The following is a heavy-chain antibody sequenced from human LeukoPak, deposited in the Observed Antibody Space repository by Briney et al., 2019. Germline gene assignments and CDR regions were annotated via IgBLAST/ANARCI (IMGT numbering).Heavy chain of an antibody. CDR3: ARSAHSSGWYDY. CDR2: MSNSGST. Sequence: SETLSLTCTVSGGSISSGDYCWNWIRQPPGEGLEWIGYMSNSGSTYYNPSLKSRVTVSVDTSKNQFPLRLSSVTAADTAVYYCARSAHSSGWYDYWGQGTLVTVSS. J-gene: IGHJ4*02. V-gene: IGHV4-30-4*08. D-gene: IGHD6-19*01. CDR1: GGSISSGDYC.